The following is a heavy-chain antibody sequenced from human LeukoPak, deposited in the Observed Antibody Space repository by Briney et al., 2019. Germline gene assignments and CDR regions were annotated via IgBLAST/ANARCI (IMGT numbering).Heavy chain of an antibody. D-gene: IGHD5-24*01. V-gene: IGHV4-59*01. CDR1: GGSISSYY. J-gene: IGHJ6*03. CDR3: ARGGSDGYYYYYMDV. CDR2: IYYNGST. Sequence: SETLSLTCTVSGGSISSYYWSWIRQPPGKGLELIGYIYYNGSTNYNPSLKSRVTISVDTSKTQFSLKLSSVTAADTAVYYCARGGSDGYYYYYMDVWGKGTTVTISS.